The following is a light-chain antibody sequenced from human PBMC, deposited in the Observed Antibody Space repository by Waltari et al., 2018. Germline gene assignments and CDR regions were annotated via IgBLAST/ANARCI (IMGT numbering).Light chain of an antibody. CDR2: QDK. V-gene: IGLV3-1*01. J-gene: IGLJ2*01. CDR3: QAWDNNTVV. CDR1: ELGDKY. Sequence: SYELTQPPSVSVSPGQTASITCSGDELGDKYVCWYQQKPGQSPVVVIYQDKKRPSGIPERFSGSNAGNTATLTISETQAMDEADYYCQAWDNNTVVFGGGTKVTVL.